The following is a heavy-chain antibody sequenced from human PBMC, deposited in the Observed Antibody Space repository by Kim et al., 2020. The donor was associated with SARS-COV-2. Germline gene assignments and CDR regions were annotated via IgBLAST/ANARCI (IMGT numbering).Heavy chain of an antibody. V-gene: IGHV1-18*01. J-gene: IGHJ4*02. Sequence: RIQGRVTITTDTSTNTAYMELRSLRSDDTAMYYCAKDRSPYGSGSSPFDYWGQGTLVTVSS. CDR3: AKDRSPYGSGSSPFDY. D-gene: IGHD3-10*01.